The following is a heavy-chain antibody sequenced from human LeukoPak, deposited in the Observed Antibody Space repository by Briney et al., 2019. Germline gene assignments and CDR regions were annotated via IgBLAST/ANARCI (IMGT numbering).Heavy chain of an antibody. V-gene: IGHV3-53*01. J-gene: IGHJ4*02. CDR2: LYSSGSG. CDR1: GFTVSTNY. Sequence: GGSLRLSCAASGFTVSTNYMTWVRQAPGKGLEWVSILYSSGSGYYADSVKGRFAISRDNSKNTLYFQLNTLRTEDTAVYYCAKGRDGYRYFDYWGQGTLVTVSS. CDR3: AKGRDGYRYFDY. D-gene: IGHD5-24*01.